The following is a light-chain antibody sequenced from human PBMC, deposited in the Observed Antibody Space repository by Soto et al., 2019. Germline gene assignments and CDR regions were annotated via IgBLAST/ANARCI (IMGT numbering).Light chain of an antibody. CDR2: GAS. CDR1: QGISNY. Sequence: DIQMTQSPSAMSASVGDRVTITCRASQGISNYLAWFQQKPGKVPKRLIYGASSLQGGVPSRFSGSGSGKEFTLTISSLQPEDFATYYCLQHNSYPLTFGGGTKV. CDR3: LQHNSYPLT. J-gene: IGKJ4*01. V-gene: IGKV1-17*03.